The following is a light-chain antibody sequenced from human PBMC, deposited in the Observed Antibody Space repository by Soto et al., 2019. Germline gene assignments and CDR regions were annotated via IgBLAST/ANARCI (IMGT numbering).Light chain of an antibody. CDR2: GAS. CDR3: QQYGGAPTT. Sequence: IVLTQSPGTLSLSPGERATLSCRASQSVDSNFLAWYQQKPGQAPRLLISGASNRATAIPDRVSGSGSGTDFTLTVSRLEPEESAVYYCQQYGGAPTTFGQGTRLESK. V-gene: IGKV3-20*01. CDR1: QSVDSNF. J-gene: IGKJ5*01.